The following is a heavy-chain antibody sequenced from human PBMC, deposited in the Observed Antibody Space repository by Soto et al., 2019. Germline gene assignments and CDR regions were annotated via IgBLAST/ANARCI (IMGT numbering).Heavy chain of an antibody. J-gene: IGHJ4*02. CDR2: FDPEDGET. D-gene: IGHD2-2*01. CDR1: GYTLTELS. CDR3: ATVHCSSTSCYERFDY. Sequence: ASVKVSCKVSGYTLTELSMHWVRQAPGKGLEWMGGFDPEDGETIYAQKFQGRVTMTEDTSTDTAYMELSSLRSEDTAVYYCATVHCSSTSCYERFDYWGQGTLVTVPQ. V-gene: IGHV1-24*01.